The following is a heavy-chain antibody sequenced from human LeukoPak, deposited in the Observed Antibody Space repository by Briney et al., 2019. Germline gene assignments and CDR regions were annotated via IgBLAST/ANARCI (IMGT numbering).Heavy chain of an antibody. V-gene: IGHV3-23*01. CDR2: ISGRGGSR. J-gene: IGHJ6*02. D-gene: IGHD1-1*01. CDR1: GFTFSSYA. CDR3: AKSHNWNDVYYYYGMDV. Sequence: GGSLRLSCAASGFTFSSYAMSWVRQAPGKGLEWVSGISGRGGSRYVAEYVKGRFAISRDNSKNTVYLQMNSLRAEHTALYYCAKSHNWNDVYYYYGMDVWGQGTTVTVSS.